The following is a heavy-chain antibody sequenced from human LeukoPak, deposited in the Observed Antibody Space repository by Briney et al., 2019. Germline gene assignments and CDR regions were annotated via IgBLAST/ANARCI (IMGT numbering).Heavy chain of an antibody. V-gene: IGHV1-46*01. CDR2: INPSGGST. D-gene: IGHD2-2*01. Sequence: ASVKVSFKASGYTFTSYYMHWVRQAPGQGLEWMGIINPSGGSTSYAQKFQGRVTMTRDTSTSTVYMELSSLRSEDTAVYYCARVLGNGYQPLLTPYYYGMDVWGQGTTVTVSS. CDR1: GYTFTSYY. CDR3: ARVLGNGYQPLLTPYYYGMDV. J-gene: IGHJ6*02.